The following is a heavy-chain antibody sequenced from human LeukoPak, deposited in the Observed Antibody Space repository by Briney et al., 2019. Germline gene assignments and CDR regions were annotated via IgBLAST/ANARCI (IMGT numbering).Heavy chain of an antibody. CDR3: ARDPSYSSSPRGYFDY. CDR2: IYYSGST. V-gene: IGHV4-39*02. CDR1: GGSISSNSYY. J-gene: IGHJ4*02. Sequence: SETLSLTCAVSGGSISSNSYYWGWIRQPPGKGLEWIGSIYYSGSTYYNPSLKSRVIISVDTSKNQFSLKLSSVTAADTAVYYCARDPSYSSSPRGYFDYWGQGTLVTVSS. D-gene: IGHD6-6*01.